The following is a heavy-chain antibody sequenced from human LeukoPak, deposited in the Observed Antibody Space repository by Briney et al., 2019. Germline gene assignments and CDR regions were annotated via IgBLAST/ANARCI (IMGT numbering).Heavy chain of an antibody. Sequence: GGSLRLSCAASGFTFSSYEMNWVRQAPGKGLEWVSYIGITGDTIYHADSVKGRFTMSRDNAKNSLYLQMNSLRAEDTAVYYCARTGYSSGWWDYWGQGTLVTVSS. V-gene: IGHV3-48*03. CDR2: IGITGDTI. J-gene: IGHJ4*02. CDR1: GFTFSSYE. CDR3: ARTGYSSGWWDY. D-gene: IGHD6-19*01.